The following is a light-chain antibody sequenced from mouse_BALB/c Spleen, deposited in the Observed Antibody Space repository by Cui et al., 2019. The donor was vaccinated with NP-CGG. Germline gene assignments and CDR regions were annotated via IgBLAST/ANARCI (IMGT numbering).Light chain of an antibody. V-gene: IGLV1*01. CDR1: TGAVTTSNY. J-gene: IGLJ1*01. CDR3: ALWYSNHWV. Sequence: VTQESALTTSPGETVTLTCRSSTGAVTTSNYANWVQEKPDHLFTGLIGGTNNRVPGVPARFSGSLIGDKAALTITGAQTEDEAIYFCALWYSNHWVFGGGIKLTVL. CDR2: GTN.